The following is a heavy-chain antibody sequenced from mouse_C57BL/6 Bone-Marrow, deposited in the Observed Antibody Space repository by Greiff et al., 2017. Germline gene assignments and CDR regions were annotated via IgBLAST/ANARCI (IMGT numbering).Heavy chain of an antibody. D-gene: IGHD1-1*01. Sequence: VQLQQSGAELVRPGASVTLSCKASGYTFTDYEMHWVKQTPVHGLEWIGAIDPETGGTAYNQKFKGKAILTADKSSSTAYMELRSLTSEDSALYYYTRCYGGSYDGYCDVWGTGPTVSVSS. J-gene: IGHJ1*03. CDR3: TRCYGGSYDGYCDV. CDR2: IDPETGGT. CDR1: GYTFTDYE. V-gene: IGHV1-15*01.